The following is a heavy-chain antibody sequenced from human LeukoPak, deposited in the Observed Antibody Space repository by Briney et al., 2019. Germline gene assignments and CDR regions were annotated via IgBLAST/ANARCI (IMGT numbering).Heavy chain of an antibody. CDR3: AKHLGSHNFDY. CDR2: ISGSGANT. CDR1: GFTFNGYA. J-gene: IGHJ4*02. D-gene: IGHD3-10*01. Sequence: PGGSLRLSCAASGFTFNGYAMSWVRQAPGKGLEWVSSISGSGANTYYATSVKGRFTVYRDNSKNTLYLQVNKLRAEDTAVYYCAKHLGSHNFDYWGQGTLVTVSS. V-gene: IGHV3-23*01.